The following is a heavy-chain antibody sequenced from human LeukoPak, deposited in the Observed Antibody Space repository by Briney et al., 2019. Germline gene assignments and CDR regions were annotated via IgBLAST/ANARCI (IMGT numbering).Heavy chain of an antibody. D-gene: IGHD3-3*01. CDR1: GGSISSGDYY. Sequence: SETLSLTCTVSGGSISSGDYYWSWIRQPPGKGLEWIAYIYYSGSTYYNPSLKSRVTISVDTSKNQFSLKLSSVTAADTAVYYCARGTDFWSGRKAFDIWGQGTMVTVSS. CDR3: ARGTDFWSGRKAFDI. V-gene: IGHV4-30-4*02. CDR2: IYYSGST. J-gene: IGHJ3*02.